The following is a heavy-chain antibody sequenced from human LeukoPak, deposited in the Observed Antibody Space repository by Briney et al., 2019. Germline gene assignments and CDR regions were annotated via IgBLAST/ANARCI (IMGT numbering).Heavy chain of an antibody. CDR2: INPSGGST. J-gene: IGHJ3*02. CDR1: GYTFTSYY. D-gene: IGHD4-17*01. CDR3: VLRERLWATVTTTAFDI. V-gene: IGHV1-46*01. Sequence: ASVKVSCKASGYTFTSYYMHWVRQAPGQGLEWMGIINPSGGSTSYAQKFQGRVTMTRDTSTSTVYMELSSLRSEDTAVYYCVLRERLWATVTTTAFDIWGQGTMVTVSS.